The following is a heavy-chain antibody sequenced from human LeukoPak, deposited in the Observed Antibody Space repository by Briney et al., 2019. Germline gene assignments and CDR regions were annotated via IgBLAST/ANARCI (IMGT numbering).Heavy chain of an antibody. Sequence: PSEILSLTCTVSGGSISSSSYYWGWIRQPPGKGLEWIGSIYYSGSTYYNPSLKSRVTISVDTSKNQFSLKLSSVTAADTAVYYCASAPNYYDSSGYHFDYWGQGTLVTVSS. CDR1: GGSISSSSYY. V-gene: IGHV4-39*01. D-gene: IGHD3-22*01. J-gene: IGHJ4*02. CDR3: ASAPNYYDSSGYHFDY. CDR2: IYYSGST.